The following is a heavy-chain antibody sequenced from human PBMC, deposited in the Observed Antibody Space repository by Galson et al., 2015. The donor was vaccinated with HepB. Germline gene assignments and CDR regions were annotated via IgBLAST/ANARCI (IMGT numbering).Heavy chain of an antibody. Sequence: AISGDSVSGISAAWNWLRQSPSSGLEWLGRTYYRSKWNNDYALCVKGRIIITADTSKNQVSLQLTSVTPEDTAVYYCARDMGAAPGAWSDAFDFWGQGTVVSVSS. J-gene: IGHJ3*01. V-gene: IGHV6-1*01. CDR2: TYYRSKWNN. CDR1: GDSVSGISAA. D-gene: IGHD6-13*01. CDR3: ARDMGAAPGAWSDAFDF.